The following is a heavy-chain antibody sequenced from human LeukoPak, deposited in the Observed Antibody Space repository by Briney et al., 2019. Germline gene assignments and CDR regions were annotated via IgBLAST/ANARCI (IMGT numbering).Heavy chain of an antibody. Sequence: ASVKVSCKVSGYTLTELSMHWVRQAPGKGLEWMGGFDPEDGETIYAQKFQGRVTMTEDTSTDTAYMGLSSLRSEDTAVYYCATEENYYDSSGYFGYWGQGTLVTVSS. CDR3: ATEENYYDSSGYFGY. CDR1: GYTLTELS. CDR2: FDPEDGET. V-gene: IGHV1-24*01. J-gene: IGHJ4*02. D-gene: IGHD3-22*01.